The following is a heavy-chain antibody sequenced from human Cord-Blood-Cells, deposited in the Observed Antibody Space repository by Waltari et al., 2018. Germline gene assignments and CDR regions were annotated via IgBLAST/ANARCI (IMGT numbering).Heavy chain of an antibody. Sequence: GSFSGYYWSWIRQPPGKGLEWIGEINHSGSTNYNPSLKSRVTISVDTSKNQFSLKLSSVTAADTAVYYCARSPMVRGVIDYWGQGTLVTVSS. CDR3: ARSPMVRGVIDY. V-gene: IGHV4-34*01. CDR2: INHSGST. CDR1: GSFSGYY. D-gene: IGHD3-10*01. J-gene: IGHJ4*02.